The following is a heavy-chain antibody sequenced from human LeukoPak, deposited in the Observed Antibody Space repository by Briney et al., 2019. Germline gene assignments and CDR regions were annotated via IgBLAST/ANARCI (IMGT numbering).Heavy chain of an antibody. CDR3: ARDSSGWYLVYYFDY. Sequence: PGGSLRLSCAASGLTFSSYWMSWVRQAPGKGLEWVANIKQDGSEKYYVDSVKGRFTISRDNAKNSLYLQMNSLRAEDTAVYYCARDSSGWYLVYYFDYWGQGTLVTVSS. V-gene: IGHV3-7*01. D-gene: IGHD6-19*01. J-gene: IGHJ4*02. CDR1: GLTFSSYW. CDR2: IKQDGSEK.